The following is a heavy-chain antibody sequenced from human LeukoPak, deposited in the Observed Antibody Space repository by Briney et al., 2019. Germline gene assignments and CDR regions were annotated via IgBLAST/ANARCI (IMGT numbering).Heavy chain of an antibody. CDR2: IYHSGST. CDR1: GGSISSGGYY. D-gene: IGHD6-19*01. CDR3: ARGIAVAEVWYLDY. V-gene: IGHV4-30-2*01. J-gene: IGHJ4*02. Sequence: SETLSLTCTVSGGSISSGGYYWSWIRQPPGKGLEWIGYIYHSGSTYYNPSLKSRVTISVDRSKNQFSLKLSSVTAADTAVYYCARGIAVAEVWYLDYWGQGTPVTVSS.